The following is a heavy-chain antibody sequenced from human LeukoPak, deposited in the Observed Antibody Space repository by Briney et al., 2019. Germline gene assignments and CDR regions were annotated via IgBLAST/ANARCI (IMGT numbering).Heavy chain of an antibody. CDR3: ARQMGDYFDY. Sequence: GGSLRLSCAASGFTVSSSYMSWVRQAPGKGLEWVSVIYSGDDIYNCGNTYYADSVKGRFTISRHNSKSTLYLQMNSLRAEDTAVYYCARQMGDYFDYWGQGTLVTVSS. D-gene: IGHD2-8*01. V-gene: IGHV3-NL1*01. CDR2: IYSGDDIYNCGNT. J-gene: IGHJ4*02. CDR1: GFTVSSSY.